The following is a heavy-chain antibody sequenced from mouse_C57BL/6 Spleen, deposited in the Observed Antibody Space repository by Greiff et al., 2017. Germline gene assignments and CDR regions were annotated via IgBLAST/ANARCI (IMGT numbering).Heavy chain of an antibody. J-gene: IGHJ4*01. CDR1: GYTFTSYW. D-gene: IGHD2-3*01. V-gene: IGHV1-52*01. Sequence: QVQLQQPGAELVRPGSSVKLSCKASGYTFTSYWMHWVKQRPIQGLEWIGNIDPSDSDTHYNQKFKDKATLTVDTSSSTAYMQLSSLTSEDSAVYYCARHHYDGDYVYAMDYWGQGTSVTVSS. CDR2: IDPSDSDT. CDR3: ARHHYDGDYVYAMDY.